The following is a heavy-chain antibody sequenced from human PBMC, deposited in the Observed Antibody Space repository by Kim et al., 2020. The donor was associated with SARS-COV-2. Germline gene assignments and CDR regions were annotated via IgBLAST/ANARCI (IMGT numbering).Heavy chain of an antibody. CDR1: GFTFSDYY. D-gene: IGHD3-10*01. J-gene: IGHJ1*01. V-gene: IGHV3-72*01. CDR3: TRGGSGSSKEYFQF. CDR2: SIDKTNRYTT. Sequence: GGSLRLSCAASGFTFSDYYMDWVRQAPGKGLEWVGRSIDKTNRYTTEYAASVRGRFIISRDDSRNSLYLQINSLKTEDTAVYYCTRGGSGSSKEYFQFWGQGPLAIVSS.